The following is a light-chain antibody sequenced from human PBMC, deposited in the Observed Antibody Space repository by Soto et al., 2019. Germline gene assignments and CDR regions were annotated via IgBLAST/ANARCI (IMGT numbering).Light chain of an antibody. J-gene: IGLJ1*01. V-gene: IGLV2-8*01. CDR3: SSYAGSNNFPYV. CDR1: SSDVGGYNY. Sequence: QSVLTQPPSASGSPGQSVTISCTGTSSDVGGYNYVSWYQQHPGKAPKLMIYEVSKRPSGVPDRFSGSKSGNTASLTVSGLQAEDEADYYCSSYAGSNNFPYVFGTGTKVTGL. CDR2: EVS.